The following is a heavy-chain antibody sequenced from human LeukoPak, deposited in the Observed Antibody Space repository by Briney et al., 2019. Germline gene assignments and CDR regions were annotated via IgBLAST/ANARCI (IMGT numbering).Heavy chain of an antibody. V-gene: IGHV3-7*01. CDR3: ARGFQRGDSPV. CDR1: GFTFSAYS. D-gene: IGHD2-21*02. J-gene: IGHJ4*02. Sequence: PGESLRLSCAPSGFTFSAYSLSWVRQAPGKGPEWVAKIKKDGSEKDYVDSVKGRFTISRDNAKGSLYLQLNSLRAEDTAVYYCARGFQRGDSPVWGQGTLVTVSS. CDR2: IKKDGSEK.